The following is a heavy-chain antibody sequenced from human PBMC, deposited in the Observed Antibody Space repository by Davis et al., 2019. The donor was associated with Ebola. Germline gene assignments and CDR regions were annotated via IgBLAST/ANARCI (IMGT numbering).Heavy chain of an antibody. V-gene: IGHV1-46*01. CDR1: GYTFTSYY. D-gene: IGHD3-10*01. Sequence: ASVKVSCKASGYTFTSYYMHWVRQAHGQGLEWMGIINPSGGSTSYAQKFQGRVTMTRDTSTSTVYMELSSLRSEETAVYYCASYDLHTMGHGADVWGQGTTVTVSS. CDR3: ASYDLHTMGHGADV. J-gene: IGHJ6*02. CDR2: INPSGGST.